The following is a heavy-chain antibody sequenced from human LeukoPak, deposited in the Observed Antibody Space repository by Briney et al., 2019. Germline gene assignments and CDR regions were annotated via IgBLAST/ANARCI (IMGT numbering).Heavy chain of an antibody. CDR3: ARALSRGAAAVKGY. CDR1: GYTFTGYY. J-gene: IGHJ4*02. V-gene: IGHV1-2*02. CDR2: INPNSGGT. D-gene: IGHD6-13*01. Sequence: GASVKVSCKASGYTFTGYYMHWVRQAPGQGLEWMGWINPNSGGTNYAQKFQGRVTMTRDTSISTAYMELSRLRSDDTAVYHCARALSRGAAAVKGYWGQGTLVTVSS.